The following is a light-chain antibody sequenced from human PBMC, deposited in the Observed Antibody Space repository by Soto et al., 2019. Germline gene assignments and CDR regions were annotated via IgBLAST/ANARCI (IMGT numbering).Light chain of an antibody. CDR3: QQYNNWPPWT. J-gene: IGKJ1*01. Sequence: EIEMTQSLSTLSVYPGERVTLSCRASQSVSSNLAWYQQKPGQAPRLLIYGASTRATGIPARFSGSGSGTEFTLTISTLQSEDFAVYYCQQYNNWPPWTFGQGTKVDI. CDR1: QSVSSN. V-gene: IGKV3-15*01. CDR2: GAS.